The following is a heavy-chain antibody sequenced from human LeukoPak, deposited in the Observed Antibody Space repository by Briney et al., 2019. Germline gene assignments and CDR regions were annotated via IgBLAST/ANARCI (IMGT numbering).Heavy chain of an antibody. CDR3: ARVSDTSMVTPGFDS. D-gene: IGHD5-18*01. Sequence: ASVKVSCKTSGYNFNGYTITWVRQAPGQGLEWMGWVSTSNGDTSYADKFQGRVTMTTETVTKTAYMELRRLRSGDTAMYFCARVSDTSMVTPGFDSWGQGTLVTVPS. CDR2: VSTSNGDT. J-gene: IGHJ4*02. V-gene: IGHV1-18*01. CDR1: GYNFNGYT.